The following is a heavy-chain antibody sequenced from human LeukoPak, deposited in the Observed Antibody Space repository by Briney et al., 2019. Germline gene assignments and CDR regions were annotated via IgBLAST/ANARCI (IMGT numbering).Heavy chain of an antibody. J-gene: IGHJ4*02. Sequence: SETLSLTCTVSGGSISSSSYYWGWIRQPPGEGLVYIGSIYYSGSTYYNPSLKSRVTISVDTSENQFSLTLSSVTAADTAVYYCARQDYGGNIDYWGQGTLVTVSS. V-gene: IGHV4-39*01. CDR3: ARQDYGGNIDY. CDR1: GGSISSSSYY. D-gene: IGHD4-23*01. CDR2: IYYSGST.